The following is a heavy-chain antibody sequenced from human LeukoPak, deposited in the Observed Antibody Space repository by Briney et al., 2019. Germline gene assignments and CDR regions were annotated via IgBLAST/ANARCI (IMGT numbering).Heavy chain of an antibody. V-gene: IGHV3-13*01. CDR3: ARDSGGSGSYRAFDI. Sequence: GGSLRLSCAASGFTFSNYDMHWVRQATGKGLEWVSAIGTAGDTYYPGSVKGRFTISRENAKNSLYLQMNSLRAGDTAVYYCARDSGGSGSYRAFDIWGQGTMVTVSS. D-gene: IGHD3-10*01. CDR1: GFTFSNYD. CDR2: IGTAGDT. J-gene: IGHJ3*02.